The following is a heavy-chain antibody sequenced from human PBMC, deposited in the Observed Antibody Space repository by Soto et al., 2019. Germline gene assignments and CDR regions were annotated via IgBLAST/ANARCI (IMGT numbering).Heavy chain of an antibody. J-gene: IGHJ5*02. Sequence: QVQLQESGPGLVKPSETLSLTCTVSGGSISSYYWSWIRQPPGKGLEWIGYIYYSGSTNYNPSLKSRVTISVDTSKNQFSLKLSSVTATDTAVYYCARGTPQQWLVSTWGQGTLVTVSS. D-gene: IGHD6-19*01. V-gene: IGHV4-59*01. CDR2: IYYSGST. CDR3: ARGTPQQWLVST. CDR1: GGSISSYY.